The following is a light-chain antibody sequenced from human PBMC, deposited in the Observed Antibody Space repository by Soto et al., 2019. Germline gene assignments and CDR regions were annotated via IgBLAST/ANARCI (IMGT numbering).Light chain of an antibody. J-gene: IGLJ1*01. Sequence: QSALTQPRSVSGSPGQSVTISCTGTSSDVGAHNYVSWYQQHPGKAPKLMISYVTKRPSGVPARFSGSKSANTASLTISGLQDEDEADYYCCTWGGTSVFGTGTKLTVL. CDR3: CTWGGTSV. CDR1: SSDVGAHNY. CDR2: YVT. V-gene: IGLV2-11*01.